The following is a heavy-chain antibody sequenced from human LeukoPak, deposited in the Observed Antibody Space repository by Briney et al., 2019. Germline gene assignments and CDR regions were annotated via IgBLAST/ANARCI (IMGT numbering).Heavy chain of an antibody. CDR3: ARVGGIAAAGTLDY. CDR2: IYYSGST. Sequence: SETLPLTCTVSGGSISSGGYYWSWIRQHPGKGLEWIGYIYYSGSTYYNPSLKSRVTISVDTSKNQFSLKLSSVTAADTAVYYCARVGGIAAAGTLDYWGQGTLVTVSS. J-gene: IGHJ4*02. CDR1: GGSISSGGYY. V-gene: IGHV4-31*03. D-gene: IGHD6-13*01.